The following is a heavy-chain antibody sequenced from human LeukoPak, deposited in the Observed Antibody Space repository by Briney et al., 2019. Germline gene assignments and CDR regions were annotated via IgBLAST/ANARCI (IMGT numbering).Heavy chain of an antibody. J-gene: IGHJ4*02. CDR1: GDSLGSGFY. CDR2: MYHTGTI. V-gene: IGHV4-38-2*01. D-gene: IGHD1-26*01. CDR3: ATGRYSGSVDY. Sequence: PSETLSLTCPVSGDSLGSGFYLGLVRQPPGKGLEWIGNMYHTGTIYYNPSLRSRLTISEDTSKSHFSLTVDSVTAADTAVYYCATGRYSGSVDYWGQGILVTVSS.